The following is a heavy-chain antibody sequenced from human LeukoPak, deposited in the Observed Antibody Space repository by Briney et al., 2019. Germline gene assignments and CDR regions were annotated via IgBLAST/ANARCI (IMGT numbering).Heavy chain of an antibody. CDR3: ARWGGYRYGFDY. CDR2: ISFDGSNE. V-gene: IGHV3-30*14. Sequence: GGSLRLSCAASGFTFSSYAMHWVRQAPGKGLEWVAAISFDGSNEYYADSVKGRFTISRDHSKNTLYLQMNSLTAEDTAVYYCARWGGYRYGFDYWGQGTLVTVSS. J-gene: IGHJ4*02. D-gene: IGHD5-18*01. CDR1: GFTFSSYA.